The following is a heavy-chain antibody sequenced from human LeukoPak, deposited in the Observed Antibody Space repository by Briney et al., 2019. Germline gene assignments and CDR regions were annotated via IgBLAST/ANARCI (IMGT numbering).Heavy chain of an antibody. Sequence: PGGSLRLSCAASGFTFSSYSMNWVRQAPGKGLEWVSSISSSSSCIYYADSVKGRFTISRDNAKNSLYLQMNSLRAEDTAVYYCARDPSSSSSVYAFDIWGQGTMVTVSS. V-gene: IGHV3-21*01. D-gene: IGHD6-6*01. CDR2: ISSSSSCI. J-gene: IGHJ3*02. CDR3: ARDPSSSSSVYAFDI. CDR1: GFTFSSYS.